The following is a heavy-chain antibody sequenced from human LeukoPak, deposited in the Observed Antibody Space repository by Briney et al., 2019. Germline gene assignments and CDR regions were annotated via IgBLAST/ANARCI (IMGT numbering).Heavy chain of an antibody. V-gene: IGHV4-59*08. Sequence: SETLSLTCTVSGGSISGYYWSCIRQPPGQGLEWIGYIYSSGITLYNPSLRSRVTMSVDTSRNQFSLKLSSVTAADTAVYYCARHDPVPLYRRGMDVWGQGTTVTVSS. D-gene: IGHD2-15*01. CDR1: GGSISGYY. CDR2: IYSSGIT. J-gene: IGHJ6*02. CDR3: ARHDPVPLYRRGMDV.